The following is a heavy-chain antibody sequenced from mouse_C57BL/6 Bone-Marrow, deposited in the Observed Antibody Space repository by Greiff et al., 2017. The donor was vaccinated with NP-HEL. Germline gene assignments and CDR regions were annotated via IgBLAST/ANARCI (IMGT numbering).Heavy chain of an antibody. D-gene: IGHD1-1*01. CDR3: AREDYYGSSLDY. CDR2: IYPRSGNT. Sequence: QVQLQQSGAELVRPGASVKLSCKASGYTFTSYGISWVKQRTGQGLEWIGEIYPRSGNTYYNEKFKGKATLTADKSSSTAYMELRSLTSEDSAVYFCAREDYYGSSLDYWGRGTALTVSS. J-gene: IGHJ2*01. CDR1: GYTFTSYG. V-gene: IGHV1-81*01.